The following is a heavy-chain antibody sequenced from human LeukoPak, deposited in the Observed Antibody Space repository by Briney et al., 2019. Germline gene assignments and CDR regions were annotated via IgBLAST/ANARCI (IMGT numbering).Heavy chain of an antibody. CDR3: ARGIPFDYRSAFDI. V-gene: IGHV5-51*01. D-gene: IGHD4-11*01. Sequence: GESLKISCKGSEYSFTSYWIGWVRQMPGKSLEWLMMIYPGDSDTRYSPSFQGQVTISADKSISTAYLQWSSLKASDTAMYYCARGIPFDYRSAFDIWGQGTMVTVSS. CDR1: EYSFTSYW. J-gene: IGHJ3*02. CDR2: IYPGDSDT.